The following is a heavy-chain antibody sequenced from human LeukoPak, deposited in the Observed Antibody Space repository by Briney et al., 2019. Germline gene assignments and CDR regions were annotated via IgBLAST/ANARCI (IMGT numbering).Heavy chain of an antibody. D-gene: IGHD3-10*01. V-gene: IGHV1-46*01. CDR1: GYTFTSYY. J-gene: IGHJ6*02. CDR2: INPSDGST. CDR3: ARAKGFITMVRGVIITPSYYYYGMDV. Sequence: ASVKVSCKASGYTFTSYYMHWVRQAPGQGLEWMGIINPSDGSTSYAQKFQGRVTMTRDTSTSTVYMELSSLRSEDTAVYYCARAKGFITMVRGVIITPSYYYYGMDVWGQGTTVTVSS.